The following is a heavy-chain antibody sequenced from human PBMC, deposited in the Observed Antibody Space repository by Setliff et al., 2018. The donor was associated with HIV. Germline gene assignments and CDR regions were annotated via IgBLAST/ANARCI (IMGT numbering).Heavy chain of an antibody. D-gene: IGHD6-25*01. J-gene: IGHJ3*02. Sequence: PGESLKISCKGSGYSFTSYWIAWVRQMPGKGPEWMGIIYPGDSDNRYSPSFQGQVTISADKFINTAYLQWSSLKASDTAMYFFARRGFSSGWGAFDIWGQGTMVTVSS. V-gene: IGHV5-51*01. CDR3: ARRGFSSGWGAFDI. CDR1: GYSFTSYW. CDR2: IYPGDSDN.